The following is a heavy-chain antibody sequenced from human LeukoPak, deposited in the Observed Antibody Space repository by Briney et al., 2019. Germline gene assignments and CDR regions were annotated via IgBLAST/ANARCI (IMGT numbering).Heavy chain of an antibody. D-gene: IGHD3-22*01. Sequence: PGRSLRLSCAASGFTFSSYAMHWVRQAPGKGLEWVAVISYGGSNKYYADSVKGRFTISRDNSKNTLYLQMNSLRAEDTAVYYCARGNYYDSFPGWFDPWGQGTLVTVSS. V-gene: IGHV3-30*04. CDR2: ISYGGSNK. CDR1: GFTFSSYA. CDR3: ARGNYYDSFPGWFDP. J-gene: IGHJ5*02.